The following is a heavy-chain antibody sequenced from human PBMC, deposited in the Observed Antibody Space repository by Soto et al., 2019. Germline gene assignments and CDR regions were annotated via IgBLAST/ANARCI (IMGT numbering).Heavy chain of an antibody. Sequence: EVQLLESGGGLVQPGGSLRLSCAASGFTFSSYAMSWVRQAPGKGLEWVSAISGSGGSTYYADSVKGRFTISRDNSKNTRYLQMNSLRAEDTAVYYCAAAGYCTNGVCYYSWYFDLWGRGTLVTVSS. CDR3: AAAGYCTNGVCYYSWYFDL. J-gene: IGHJ2*01. CDR1: GFTFSSYA. V-gene: IGHV3-23*01. CDR2: ISGSGGST. D-gene: IGHD2-8*01.